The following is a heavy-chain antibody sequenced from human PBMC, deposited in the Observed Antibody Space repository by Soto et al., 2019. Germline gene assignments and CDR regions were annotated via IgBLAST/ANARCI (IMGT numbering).Heavy chain of an antibody. V-gene: IGHV4-59*12. Sequence: SETLSLTCTVSGGSISSYYWSWIRQPPGKGLEWIGYIYYSGSTNYNPSLKSRVTISVDTSKNQFSLKLSSVTAADTAVYYCARERRITIFGVVKGLYYMDVWGKGTTVTVSS. CDR2: IYYSGST. D-gene: IGHD3-3*01. CDR3: ARERRITIFGVVKGLYYMDV. J-gene: IGHJ6*03. CDR1: GGSISSYY.